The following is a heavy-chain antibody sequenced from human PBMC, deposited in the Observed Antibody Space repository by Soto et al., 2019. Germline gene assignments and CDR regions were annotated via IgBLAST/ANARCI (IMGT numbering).Heavy chain of an antibody. J-gene: IGHJ6*02. D-gene: IGHD5-12*01. CDR3: ARADSGYAHGYYYYGMDV. CDR2: ISSSSSTI. CDR1: GFTFSIYS. Sequence: PGGSLRLSFAASGFTFSIYSMNWVRQAPGKGLEWVSYISSSSSTIYYADSVKGRFTISRDNAKNSLYLQMNSLRAEDTAVYYCARADSGYAHGYYYYGMDVWGQGTTVTVSS. V-gene: IGHV3-48*01.